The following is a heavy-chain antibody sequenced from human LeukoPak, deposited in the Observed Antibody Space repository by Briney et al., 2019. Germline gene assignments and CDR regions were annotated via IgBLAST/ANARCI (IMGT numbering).Heavy chain of an antibody. CDR1: GGFISSYY. J-gene: IGHJ3*02. V-gene: IGHV4-59*01. Sequence: SETLSLTCTVSGGFISSYYWSWIRQPPGKGLEWIGYIYYSGSTNYNPSLKSRVTISVVTSKNQFSLKLSSVTAADTAVYYCASSTTGTTYAFDIWGQGTMVTVSS. CDR2: IYYSGST. CDR3: ASSTTGTTYAFDI. D-gene: IGHD1-1*01.